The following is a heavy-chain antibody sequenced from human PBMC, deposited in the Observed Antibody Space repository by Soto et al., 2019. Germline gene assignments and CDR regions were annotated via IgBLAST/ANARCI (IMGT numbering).Heavy chain of an antibody. D-gene: IGHD3-16*02. CDR3: ARRMITFGGVIDFFDY. Sequence: SETLSLTCTFSCGSIISSSYYWGWIRQPPGKGLEWIGSIYYSGSTYYNPSLKSRVTISVDTSKNQFSLKLSSVTAADTAVYYCARRMITFGGVIDFFDYWGQGTLVTVSS. CDR1: CGSIISSSYY. J-gene: IGHJ4*02. CDR2: IYYSGST. V-gene: IGHV4-39*01.